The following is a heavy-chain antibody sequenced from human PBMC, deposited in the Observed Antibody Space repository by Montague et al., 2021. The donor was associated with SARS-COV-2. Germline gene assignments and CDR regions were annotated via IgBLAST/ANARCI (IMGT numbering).Heavy chain of an antibody. V-gene: IGHV4-59*12. CDR1: GGSISPYY. Sequence: SETLSLTCTASGGSISPYYWSWIRQSPGKGLECIGYTSYSGSTDYNPSLKSRVTISIDTSKNQFSLKLSSVTAADTAVYYCARWGEYYDSPYYYYAMDVGGQGTTVTVSS. D-gene: IGHD3-3*01. CDR3: ARWGEYYDSPYYYYAMDV. CDR2: TSYSGST. J-gene: IGHJ6*02.